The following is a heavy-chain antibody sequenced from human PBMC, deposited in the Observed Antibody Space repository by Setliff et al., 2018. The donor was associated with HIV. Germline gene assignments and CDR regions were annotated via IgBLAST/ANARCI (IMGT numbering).Heavy chain of an antibody. J-gene: IGHJ4*02. D-gene: IGHD6-13*01. CDR2: ISSSDNTI. Sequence: GGSLRLSCAASGFTFSSYEMNWVRQAPGKGLEWVSYISSSDNTIHYADSVRGRFTISRDNAKNSLYMQMNSLRAEDTAVYYCARDRGSSWYFHDYWGQGTLVTVSS. CDR3: ARDRGSSWYFHDY. CDR1: GFTFSSYE. V-gene: IGHV3-48*03.